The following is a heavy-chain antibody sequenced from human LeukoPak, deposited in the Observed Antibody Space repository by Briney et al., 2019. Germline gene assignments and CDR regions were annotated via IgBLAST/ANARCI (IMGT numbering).Heavy chain of an antibody. Sequence: GGSVRLSCGVAGFTFRNYGIHWVRHARGKGLEGGVVISRDGRNKDCADCVKGRFIISRDNSKNTLYMQMNSLRAEDTAVYYCARDRSGIYDAFDIWGQGTMVTVSS. CDR2: ISRDGRNK. CDR1: GFTFRNYG. CDR3: ARDRSGIYDAFDI. J-gene: IGHJ3*02. D-gene: IGHD1-14*01. V-gene: IGHV3-30*03.